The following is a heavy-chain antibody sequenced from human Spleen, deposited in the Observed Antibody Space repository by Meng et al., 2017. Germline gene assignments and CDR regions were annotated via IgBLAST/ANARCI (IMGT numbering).Heavy chain of an antibody. CDR1: GGSISSGGYY. J-gene: IGHJ2*01. CDR3: ARVNYYDSSGQNWYFDL. D-gene: IGHD3-22*01. Sequence: VRLPESGPGLVKPSPTLALTCTVSGGSISSGGYYWSWIRQHPGKGLEWIGHIYYSGSTYYNPSLKSRITISVDTSKNQFSLKLSSVTAADTAVYYCARVNYYDSSGQNWYFDLWGRGTLVTVSS. V-gene: IGHV4-31*03. CDR2: IYYSGST.